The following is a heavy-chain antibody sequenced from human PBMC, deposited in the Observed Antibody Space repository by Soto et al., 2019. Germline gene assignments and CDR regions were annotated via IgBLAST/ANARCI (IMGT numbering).Heavy chain of an antibody. Sequence: GGSLRLSCAASGFTFSSYSMNWVRQAPGKGLEWVSSISSSSSYIYYADSVKGRFTISRDNAKNSLYLQMNSLRAEDTAVYYCATEWADSSIRYIYYYGMDVSGQGTTLTVSS. CDR3: ATEWADSSIRYIYYYGMDV. CDR2: ISSSSSYI. J-gene: IGHJ6*02. D-gene: IGHD6-13*01. V-gene: IGHV3-21*01. CDR1: GFTFSSYS.